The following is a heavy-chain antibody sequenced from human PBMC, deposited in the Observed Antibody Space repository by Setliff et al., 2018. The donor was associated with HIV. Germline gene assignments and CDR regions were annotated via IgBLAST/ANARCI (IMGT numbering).Heavy chain of an antibody. CDR3: ARPLLRTNAVYGILGNWFDS. V-gene: IGHV1-69*13. J-gene: IGHJ5*01. Sequence: EASVKVSCKASGGTFSSYAISWVRQAPGQGLEWMGGIIPIFGTANYAQKFQGRVTITADESKNTAYLELSSLRSEDTAVYYCARPLLRTNAVYGILGNWFDSWGRGTLVTVSS. CDR2: IIPIFGTA. CDR1: GGTFSSYA. D-gene: IGHD2-8*01.